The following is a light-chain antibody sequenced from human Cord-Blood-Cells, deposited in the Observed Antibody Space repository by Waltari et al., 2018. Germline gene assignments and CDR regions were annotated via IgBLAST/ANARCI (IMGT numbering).Light chain of an antibody. Sequence: SSELTQDPAVSVALGQTVRLTCQGDGLRSYYAHWYQQKPGQAPVLFIYGKNNRPSGIPDRFSGSSSGNTASLTITGAQAEDEADYYCNSRDSSGNHWVFGGGTKLTVL. J-gene: IGLJ3*02. CDR3: NSRDSSGNHWV. V-gene: IGLV3-19*01. CDR2: GKN. CDR1: GLRSYY.